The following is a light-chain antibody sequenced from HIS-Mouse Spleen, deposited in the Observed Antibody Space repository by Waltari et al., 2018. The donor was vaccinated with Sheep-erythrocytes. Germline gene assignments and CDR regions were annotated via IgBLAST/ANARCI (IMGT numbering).Light chain of an antibody. V-gene: IGLV2-11*01. CDR3: CSYAGSYNHV. CDR1: SSDVGCYNY. Sequence: QSALTPPRSVSGSPGQSVTISCTGTSSDVGCYNYLPWYQQPPGKAPKLMIYDVSKRPSGVPDRFSGSKSGNTASLTISGLQAEDEADYYCCSYAGSYNHVFATGTKVTVL. CDR2: DVS. J-gene: IGLJ1*01.